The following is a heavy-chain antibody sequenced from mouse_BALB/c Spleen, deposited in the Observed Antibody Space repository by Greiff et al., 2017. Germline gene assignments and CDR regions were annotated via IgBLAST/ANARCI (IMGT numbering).Heavy chain of an antibody. Sequence: QVQLQQSGAELVRPGSSVKISCKASGYAFSSYWMNWVKQRPGQGLEWIGQIYPGDGDTNYNGKFKGKATLTADKSSSTAYMQLSSLTSEDSAVYFCARSRDYDAMDYWGQGTSVTVSS. CDR3: ARSRDYDAMDY. CDR1: GYAFSSYW. J-gene: IGHJ4*01. CDR2: IYPGDGDT. V-gene: IGHV1-80*01.